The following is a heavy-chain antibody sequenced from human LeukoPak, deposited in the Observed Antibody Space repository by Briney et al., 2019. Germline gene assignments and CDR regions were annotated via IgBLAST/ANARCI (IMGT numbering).Heavy chain of an antibody. CDR2: ISSNGGSS. V-gene: IGHV3-64D*09. D-gene: IGHD1-1*01. CDR3: VKITSVTGGDC. J-gene: IGHJ4*02. Sequence: GGSLRLSCSASGFTFSAYAMYWVRQAPGKGLEYVSGISSNGGSSFYADSVKGRFTISRDNPKNTLYLQMSSLRAEDTAVYYCVKITSVTGGDCWGQGTRLTVSS. CDR1: GFTFSAYA.